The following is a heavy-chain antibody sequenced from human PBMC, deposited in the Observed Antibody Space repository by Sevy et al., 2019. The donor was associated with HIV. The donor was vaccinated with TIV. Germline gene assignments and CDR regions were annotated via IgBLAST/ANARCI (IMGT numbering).Heavy chain of an antibody. CDR1: GFTFSAYS. D-gene: IGHD2-21*01. Sequence: GGSLRLSCAASGFTFSAYSMNWVRQAPGKGLEWVSYISSSSGTIYYADSVKGQFTISRDNAKSSRYLQMNGLRAEDTAVSYCARAGGDCYSKNECWFVSWGQGTLVTVSS. CDR3: ARAGGDCYSKNECWFVS. CDR2: ISSSSGTI. J-gene: IGHJ5*01. V-gene: IGHV3-48*01.